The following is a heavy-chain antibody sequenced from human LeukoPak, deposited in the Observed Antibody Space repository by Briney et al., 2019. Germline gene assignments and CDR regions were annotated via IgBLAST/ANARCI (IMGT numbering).Heavy chain of an antibody. J-gene: IGHJ4*02. D-gene: IGHD4-17*01. V-gene: IGHV3-23*01. CDR3: AKLGGYGDYAR. CDR1: GFTFSTYA. CDR2: IIGSGSST. Sequence: GGSLRLSCAASGFTFSTYAMSWVRQAPGKGLEWVSAIIGSGSSTYYADSVKGRFTISRDNSKNTLYLQMNSLRAEDTALYYCAKLGGYGDYARWGQGTLVTVSS.